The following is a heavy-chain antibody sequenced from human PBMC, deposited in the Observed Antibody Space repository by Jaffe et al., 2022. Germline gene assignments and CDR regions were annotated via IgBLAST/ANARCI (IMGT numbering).Heavy chain of an antibody. V-gene: IGHV2-5*02. D-gene: IGHD2-21*02. J-gene: IGHJ4*02. CDR2: IYWDDDK. CDR3: VSGSLVTSFDS. CDR1: GISKYSGLG. Sequence: QITLKESGPTLVKPTQTLTLTCSFSGISKYSGLGVGWIRQPPGKALEWLALIYWDDDKRYSPSLMNRLTITKDTSKNQVVLTMTNMDPVDTATYYCVSGSLVTSFDSWGQGTLVTVSS.